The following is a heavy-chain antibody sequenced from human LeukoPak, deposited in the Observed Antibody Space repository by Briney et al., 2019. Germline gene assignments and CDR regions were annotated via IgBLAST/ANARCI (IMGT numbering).Heavy chain of an antibody. D-gene: IGHD3-22*01. CDR2: IYYSGST. Sequence: PSETLSLTCAVSGGSISSGGYSWSWIRQPPGKGLEWIGYIYYSGSTYYNPSLKSRVTISVDTSKNQFSLKLSSVTAADTAVYYCARAGSGYYYDYWGQGTLVTVSS. V-gene: IGHV4-30-4*07. J-gene: IGHJ4*02. CDR3: ARAGSGYYYDY. CDR1: GGSISSGGYS.